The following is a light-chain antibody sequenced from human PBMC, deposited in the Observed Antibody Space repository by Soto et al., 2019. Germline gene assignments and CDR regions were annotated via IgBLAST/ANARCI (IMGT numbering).Light chain of an antibody. Sequence: DIQMTQSPSSLSASAGDIVTITCRASQSISSYLNWYQQKPGKAPKLLIYAASSLQSGVPSRFSGSGSGTEFTLTISSLQPDDFATYYCQQYNSYWTFGQGTKVDI. CDR2: AAS. J-gene: IGKJ1*01. V-gene: IGKV1-5*01. CDR1: QSISSY. CDR3: QQYNSYWT.